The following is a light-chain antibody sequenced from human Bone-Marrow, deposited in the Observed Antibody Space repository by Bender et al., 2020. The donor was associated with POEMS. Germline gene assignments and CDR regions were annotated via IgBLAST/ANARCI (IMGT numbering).Light chain of an antibody. V-gene: IGLV2-14*02. CDR3: SSYTSGSTRVV. J-gene: IGLJ2*01. Sequence: QSALTQPASVSGSPGQSITMSCTGTSSDVGSYTLVSWYQQHPGKAPKLIIYDVDKRPSGVPDRFSGSKSGNTASLTISGLQAEDEADYYCSSYTSGSTRVVFGGGTKLTVL. CDR1: SSDVGSYTL. CDR2: DVD.